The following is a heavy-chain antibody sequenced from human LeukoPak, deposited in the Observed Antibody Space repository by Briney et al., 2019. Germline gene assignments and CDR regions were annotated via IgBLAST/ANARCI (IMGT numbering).Heavy chain of an antibody. D-gene: IGHD3-10*01. CDR1: GGSISSYY. J-gene: IGHJ4*02. CDR2: IYYSGGT. Sequence: SETLSLTCTVSGGSISSYYWSWIRQPPGRGLEWIGDIYYSGGTNYNPSLKSRVIISVDTSKNQFSLKLSSVTAADTAVYYCVRVSRTGAFDYWGQGTLVTVSS. CDR3: VRVSRTGAFDY. V-gene: IGHV4-59*01.